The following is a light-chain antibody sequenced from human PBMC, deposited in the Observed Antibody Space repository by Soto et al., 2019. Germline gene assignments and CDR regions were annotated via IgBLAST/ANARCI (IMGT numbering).Light chain of an antibody. CDR2: AAS. V-gene: IGKV1-6*01. CDR1: QGIRND. J-gene: IGKJ1*01. CDR3: LQDYDHPRT. Sequence: AIQMTQSPSSLSASVGDRVTITCRASQGIRNDLGWYQQNPGKAPKLLIYAASTLQSGVPSRFSGSGSGTDFTLTISSLQPEDFASYYCLQDYDHPRTFGQGTKVEIK.